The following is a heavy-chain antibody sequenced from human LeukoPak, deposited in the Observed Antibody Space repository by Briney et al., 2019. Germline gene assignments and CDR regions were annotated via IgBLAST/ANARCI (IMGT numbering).Heavy chain of an antibody. CDR2: IYINGST. V-gene: IGHV4-4*07. Sequence: SETLSLTCTVSGGSISSYYWSWIRQPAGKGLEWIGRIYINGSTNYNPSLKSRVTISVDTSKNHFSLTLSSVTAADTAVYYCARSDGYGLVDIWGQGTMVTVSS. CDR3: ARSDGYGLVDI. CDR1: GGSISSYY. J-gene: IGHJ3*02. D-gene: IGHD3-10*01.